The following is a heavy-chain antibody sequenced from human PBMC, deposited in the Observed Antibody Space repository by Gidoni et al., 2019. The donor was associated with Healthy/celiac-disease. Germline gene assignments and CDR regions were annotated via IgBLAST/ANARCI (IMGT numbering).Heavy chain of an antibody. CDR3: ARDYRSLGQLGGFDY. D-gene: IGHD3-16*02. CDR2: IIPILGIA. Sequence: QVQLVQSGAEVKKPGSSVKVSCKASGGTFSSYTISWVRQAPGQGLEWMGRIIPILGIANYAQKFQGRVTITADKSTSTAYMELSSLRSEDTAVYYCARDYRSLGQLGGFDYWGQGILVTVSS. CDR1: GGTFSSYT. V-gene: IGHV1-69*08. J-gene: IGHJ4*02.